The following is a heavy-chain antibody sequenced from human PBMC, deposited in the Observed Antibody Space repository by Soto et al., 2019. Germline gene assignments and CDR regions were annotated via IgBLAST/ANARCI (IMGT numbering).Heavy chain of an antibody. J-gene: IGHJ4*02. CDR1: GGTFSSYV. CDR2: IIPFFGTA. CDR3: ERGAYCSGGNCFPD. V-gene: IGHV1-69*01. Sequence: QVQLVQSGAEVKKPGSSVKVSCKASGGTFSSYVFSWVRQAPGQGLEWMGGIIPFFGTANYAQKFQGRVTITADESTSTAYMELSSLRSVDTSVYYCERGAYCSGGNCFPDWGQGTLVTVSS. D-gene: IGHD2-15*01.